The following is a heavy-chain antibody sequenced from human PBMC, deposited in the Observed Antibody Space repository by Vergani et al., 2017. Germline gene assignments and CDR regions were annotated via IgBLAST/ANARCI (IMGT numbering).Heavy chain of an antibody. CDR1: GGSFTSYH. J-gene: IGHJ6*03. D-gene: IGHD4-11*01. Sequence: QVQLQQWGGGLLKPSETLSLTCVVNGGSFTSYHWTWIRQSPGEGLEWVGDIDHTGRPDYNPSLKIRLTMSVYKSRNQFSLTLNSVTATDTAIYLCERVNTETNGHLCYYYYMDVWGQGTAVTVS. V-gene: IGHV4-34*01. CDR2: IDHTGRP. CDR3: ERVNTETNGHLCYYYYMDV.